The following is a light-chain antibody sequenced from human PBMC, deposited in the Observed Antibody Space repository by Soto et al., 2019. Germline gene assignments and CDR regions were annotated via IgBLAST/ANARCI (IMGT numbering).Light chain of an antibody. CDR2: AAS. CDR1: QGIRNF. V-gene: IGKV1-27*01. CDR3: QKYSSVPV. Sequence: DIQMTQSPPSLSASVGDRVTITCRASQGIRNFVAWYQQKPGKAPKLLIYAASTLQSGVPSRFSGSGSGKDFTLTINSLQPEDVATYSCQKYSSVPVFGPGTKVEIK. J-gene: IGKJ3*01.